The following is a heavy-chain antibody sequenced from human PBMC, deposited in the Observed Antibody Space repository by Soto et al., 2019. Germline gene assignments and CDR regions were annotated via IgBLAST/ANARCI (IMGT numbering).Heavy chain of an antibody. V-gene: IGHV3-30*18. CDR3: AKDPHGDYDYYDSMDV. J-gene: IGHJ6*03. CDR1: GFTFSSYG. CDR2: ISYDGSNK. Sequence: QVQLVESGGGVVQPGRSLRLSCAASGFTFSSYGMHWVRQAPGKGLEWVAVISYDGSNKYYADSVKGRFTISRDNSKATLYLQMHSLRSVDAAVYYCAKDPHGDYDYYDSMDVWGKGTTVTVSS. D-gene: IGHD4-17*01.